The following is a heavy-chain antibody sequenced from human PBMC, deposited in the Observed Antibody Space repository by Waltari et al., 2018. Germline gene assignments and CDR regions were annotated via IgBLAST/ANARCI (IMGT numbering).Heavy chain of an antibody. Sequence: VQLLESGGGLVQPGGSLRLSCAVSGFTFNKYVMTWVRKAPGKGLEWVSSISATGGTTYYADSVKGRFTISRDNSKTTVFLQMKSLGAEDTAMYYCARKNSSTWPAFDYWGQGLLVTVSS. CDR3: ARKNSSTWPAFDY. J-gene: IGHJ4*02. CDR2: ISATGGTT. V-gene: IGHV3-23*01. CDR1: GFTFNKYV. D-gene: IGHD6-13*01.